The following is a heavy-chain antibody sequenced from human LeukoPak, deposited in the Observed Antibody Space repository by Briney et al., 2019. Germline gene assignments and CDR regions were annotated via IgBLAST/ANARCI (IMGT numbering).Heavy chain of an antibody. CDR3: AREKHIVVVLDV. CDR1: GFTFSDYV. J-gene: IGHJ6*02. D-gene: IGHD2-21*01. CDR2: ISRNGGST. Sequence: GGSLRLSCAPSGFTFSDYVMSWVRQAPGKGLEWVSGISRNGGSTYYADSVKGRFTISRDNAKNSLYLQMNSLRAEDTAVYYCAREKHIVVVLDVWGQGTTVTVSS. V-gene: IGHV3-23*01.